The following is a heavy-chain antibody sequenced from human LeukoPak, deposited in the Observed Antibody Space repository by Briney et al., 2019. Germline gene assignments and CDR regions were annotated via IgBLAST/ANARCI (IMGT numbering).Heavy chain of an antibody. CDR3: AKDWSYCGGDCYLDY. V-gene: IGHV3-30*18. CDR2: ISYDGSNK. CDR1: GFTFSSYG. J-gene: IGHJ4*02. Sequence: GGSLRLSCAASGFTFSSYGMHWVRQAPGKGLEWVAVISYDGSNKYYADSVKGRFTISRDNSKNTLYLQMNSLRAEDTAVYFCAKDWSYCGGDCYLDYWGQGTLVTVSS. D-gene: IGHD2-21*02.